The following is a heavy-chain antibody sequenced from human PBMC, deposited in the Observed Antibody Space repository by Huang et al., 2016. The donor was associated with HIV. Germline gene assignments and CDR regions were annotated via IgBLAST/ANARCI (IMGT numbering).Heavy chain of an antibody. D-gene: IGHD1-26*01. CDR3: AKDGADEEWDIDY. CDR1: GFSFSTYG. CDR2: ISYDGSNK. J-gene: IGHJ4*02. Sequence: VQLVESGGGVVQPGRSLRLACAASGFSFSTYGLHWVRQAPGKWMEWVAVISYDGSNKYYAHSVKGRFTISRDTSENKVYLQMNSLGHEDTAVYYCAKDGADEEWDIDYWGQGTLVTVSS. V-gene: IGHV3-30*18.